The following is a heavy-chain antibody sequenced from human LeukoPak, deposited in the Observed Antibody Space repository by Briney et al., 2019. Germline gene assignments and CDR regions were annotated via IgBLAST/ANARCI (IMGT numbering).Heavy chain of an antibody. CDR3: ATDSNCSGGSCYDGGYAFDI. J-gene: IGHJ3*02. CDR1: GLTLTNSA. Sequence: SVKVSCKASGLTLTNSAMQWVRQARGQRLEWIGWIVVGSGNTDYAQKFQERVTITRDMSTSTAYMELSSLRSEDTAVYYCATDSNCSGGSCYDGGYAFDIWGQGTMVTVSS. V-gene: IGHV1-58*02. D-gene: IGHD2-15*01. CDR2: IVVGSGNT.